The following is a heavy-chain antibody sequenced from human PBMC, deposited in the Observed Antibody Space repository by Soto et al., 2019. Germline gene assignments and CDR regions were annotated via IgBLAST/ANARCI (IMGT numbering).Heavy chain of an antibody. V-gene: IGHV3-30*18. CDR1: GLTFSGYG. D-gene: IGHD1-1*01. J-gene: IGHJ5*02. CDR2: ITYDGSST. CDR3: AKDQMGRGWRTLES. Sequence: QVQMVESGGGVVQPGTSLRLSCVVTGLTFSGYGMHWVRQAPGKGLEWVADITYDGSSTYYADAVKGRFTVSRDNSKNILYQHMTSLRGDDTAMYYCAKDQMGRGWRTLESWGQGTLVIVSS.